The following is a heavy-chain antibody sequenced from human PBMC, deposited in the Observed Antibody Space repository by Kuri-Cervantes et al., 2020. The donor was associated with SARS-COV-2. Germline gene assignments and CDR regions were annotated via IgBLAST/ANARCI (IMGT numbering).Heavy chain of an antibody. CDR1: GGTFSSYA. D-gene: IGHD6-6*01. CDR2: IIPIFGTA. CDR3: ARDLAARGDYYNYGMDV. J-gene: IGHJ6*02. V-gene: IGHV1-69*13. Sequence: SVKVSCKASGGTFSSYAISWVRQAPGQGLEWMGRIIPIFGTANYAQKFQGRVTITADESTSTAYMELRSLRSDDTAVYYCARDLAARGDYYNYGMDVWGQGTTVTVSS.